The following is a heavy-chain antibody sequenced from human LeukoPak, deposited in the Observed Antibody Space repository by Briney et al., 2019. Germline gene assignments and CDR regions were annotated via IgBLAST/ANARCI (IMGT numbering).Heavy chain of an antibody. V-gene: IGHV1-24*01. CDR2: FDPEDGET. D-gene: IGHD3-3*01. CDR3: ATGYLRSRLGGYY. Sequence: ASVKVSCKVSGYTLTELSTHLVRQAPGKGLEWMGGFDPEDGETIYAQKFQGRVTMTEDTSTDTAYMELSSLRSEDTAVYYCATGYLRSRLGGYYWGQGTLVTVSS. CDR1: GYTLTELS. J-gene: IGHJ4*02.